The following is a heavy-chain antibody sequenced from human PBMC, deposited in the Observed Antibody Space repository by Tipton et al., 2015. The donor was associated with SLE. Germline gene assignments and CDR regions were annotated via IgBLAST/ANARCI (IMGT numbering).Heavy chain of an antibody. V-gene: IGHV4-38-2*02. CDR3: ARDGYDSSGYLNWFDP. Sequence: LRLSCTVSGYSISSGYYWGWIRQPPGKGLEWIGSIYHSGSTYYNPSPKSRVTISVDTSKNQFSLKLSSVTAADTAVYYCARDGYDSSGYLNWFDPWGQGTLVTVSS. D-gene: IGHD3-22*01. J-gene: IGHJ5*02. CDR2: IYHSGST. CDR1: GYSISSGYY.